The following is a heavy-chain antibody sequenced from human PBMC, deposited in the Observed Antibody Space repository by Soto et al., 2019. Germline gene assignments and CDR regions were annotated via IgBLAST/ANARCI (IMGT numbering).Heavy chain of an antibody. CDR3: ARVHVMVVAGSTFDY. CDR1: GDSISSGSY. V-gene: IGHV4-38-2*02. D-gene: IGHD6-19*01. J-gene: IGHJ4*03. CDR2: IYHGGTT. Sequence: PSETLSLTCTVSGDSISSGSYWGWIRQPPGEGPEWIASIYHGGTTFYNPSLKSRISISVDTSKNQFSLRLTSVTAADTATYYCARVHVMVVAGSTFDYWGPGTQV.